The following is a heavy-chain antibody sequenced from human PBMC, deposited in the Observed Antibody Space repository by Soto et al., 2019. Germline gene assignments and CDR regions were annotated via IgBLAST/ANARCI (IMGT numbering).Heavy chain of an antibody. CDR1: GGSISSGGYS. J-gene: IGHJ5*02. CDR3: ARGGILTANWFDP. CDR2: IYHSGST. V-gene: IGHV4-30-2*01. D-gene: IGHD3-9*01. Sequence: TLSLTCAVSGGSISSGGYSWSWIRQPPGKGLEWIGYIYHSGSTYYNPSLKSRVTISVDRSKNQFSLKLSSVTAADTAVYYCARGGILTANWFDPWGQGTLVTVSS.